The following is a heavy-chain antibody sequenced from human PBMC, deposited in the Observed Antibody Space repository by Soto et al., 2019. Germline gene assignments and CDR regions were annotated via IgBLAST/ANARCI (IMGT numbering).Heavy chain of an antibody. D-gene: IGHD3-3*01. CDR3: ARVAHYDFWFDP. CDR1: GYTFTSYA. Sequence: GASVKVSCKASGYTFTSYATHWVRQAPGQRLEWMGWINAGNGNTKYSQKFQGRVTITRDTSASTAYMELSSLRSEDTAVYYCARVAHYDFWFDPWGQGTLVTVSS. J-gene: IGHJ5*02. V-gene: IGHV1-3*01. CDR2: INAGNGNT.